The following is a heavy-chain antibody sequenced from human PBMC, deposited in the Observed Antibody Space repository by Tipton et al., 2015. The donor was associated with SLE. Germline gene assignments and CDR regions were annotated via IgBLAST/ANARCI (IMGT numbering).Heavy chain of an antibody. CDR1: GGSISSSSYY. J-gene: IGHJ4*02. V-gene: IGHV4-39*07. CDR2: IYYSGST. CDR3: ARDSARGGSLDY. D-gene: IGHD1-26*01. Sequence: TLSLTCTVSGGSISSSSYYWGWIRQPPGKGLEWIGSIYYSGSTYYNPSLKSRVTITVDTSKNQFSLKLSSVTAADTAGYYCARDSARGGSLDYWGQGTLVTVSS.